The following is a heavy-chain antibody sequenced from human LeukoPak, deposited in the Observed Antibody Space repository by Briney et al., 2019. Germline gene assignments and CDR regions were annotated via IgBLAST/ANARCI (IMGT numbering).Heavy chain of an antibody. CDR3: ARDYCSSTSCLFDY. CDR1: GYTFTAYH. V-gene: IGHV1-2*06. J-gene: IGHJ4*02. Sequence: ASVKVSCKASGYTFTAYHMHWVRQAPGQGLEWMGRINPNSGDTNYAQKFQGRVTMTRDTAISTAYMELSRLRSDDTAVYYCARDYCSSTSCLFDYWGQGTLVSVSS. D-gene: IGHD2-2*01. CDR2: INPNSGDT.